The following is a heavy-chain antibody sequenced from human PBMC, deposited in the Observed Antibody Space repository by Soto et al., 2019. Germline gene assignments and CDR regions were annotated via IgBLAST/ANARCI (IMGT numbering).Heavy chain of an antibody. CDR1: GFTFSSYA. Sequence: PGGSLRLSCAASGFTFSSYAMHWVRQAPGKGLEWVAVISYDGSNKYYADSVKGRFTISRDNSKNTLYLQMNSLRAEDTAVYYCARAPILWFGELSGWFDPWGQGTLVTVSS. CDR3: ARAPILWFGELSGWFDP. D-gene: IGHD3-10*01. V-gene: IGHV3-30-3*01. J-gene: IGHJ5*02. CDR2: ISYDGSNK.